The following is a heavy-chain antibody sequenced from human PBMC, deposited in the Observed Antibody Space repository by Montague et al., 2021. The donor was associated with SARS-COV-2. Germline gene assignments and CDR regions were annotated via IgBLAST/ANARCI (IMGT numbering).Heavy chain of an antibody. Sequence: CAISGDSVSSNIATWNWIRQSPSRGLEWLGRTYYRSRWYNDYAESVKSRITIDPDTSKHQFSLHLNSVTPEDTAVYYCARAPRRHYYDSTGFDAFDIWGQGTMVTVSS. CDR1: GDSVSSNIAT. J-gene: IGHJ3*02. D-gene: IGHD3-22*01. V-gene: IGHV6-1*01. CDR3: ARAPRRHYYDSTGFDAFDI. CDR2: TYYRSRWYN.